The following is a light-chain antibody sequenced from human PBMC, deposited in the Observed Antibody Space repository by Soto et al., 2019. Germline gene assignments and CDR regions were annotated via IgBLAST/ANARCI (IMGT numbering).Light chain of an antibody. CDR1: QGIRNE. J-gene: IGKJ5*01. CDR2: DAS. V-gene: IGKV1-17*01. CDR3: LQHNSYPNT. Sequence: DIQMTQSPSSLSASVGDRVTITCRASQGIRNELGWYQQKPGKAPKRLIYDASNLQSGVPARFSGSGYGTEFTLTISSLQPEDFASYYCLQHNSYPNTFGQGTRLEIK.